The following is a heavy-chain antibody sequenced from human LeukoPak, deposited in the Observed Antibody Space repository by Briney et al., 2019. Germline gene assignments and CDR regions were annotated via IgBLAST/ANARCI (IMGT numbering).Heavy chain of an antibody. CDR2: IYDSGST. CDR3: ARVYYYKSSGSYGFDY. J-gene: IGHJ4*02. D-gene: IGHD3-22*01. V-gene: IGHV4-39*01. CDR1: GASISSSSDY. Sequence: SDSLSLTCTVSGASISSSSDYSAWIRQPPGKGLEWIGRIYDSGSTHYNPSLKTRVTISVDQSNNQFSLQLSPVTAADTAVYYCARVYYYKSSGSYGFDYWGKGPRVTLSS.